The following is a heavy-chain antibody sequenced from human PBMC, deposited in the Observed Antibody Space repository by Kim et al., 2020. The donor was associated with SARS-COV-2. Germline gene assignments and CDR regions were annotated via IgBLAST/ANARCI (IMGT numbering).Heavy chain of an antibody. J-gene: IGHJ4*02. CDR1: GGSISIYSYY. CDR3: TEYGHFGVDY. Sequence: SETLSLTCTVSGGSISIYSYYWGWIRQPPGKGLEWIGSIYYSGSTYYNPFLKSPVTISVDTSKNQFSLKLSSVTAAHTAVHYCTEYGHFGVDYWGQGTL. D-gene: IGHD3-16*01. CDR2: IYYSGST. V-gene: IGHV4-39*01.